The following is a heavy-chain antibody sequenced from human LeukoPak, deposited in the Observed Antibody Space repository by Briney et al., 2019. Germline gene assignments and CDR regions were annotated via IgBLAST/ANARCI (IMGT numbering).Heavy chain of an antibody. CDR3: ARTGLTYLTTVTTWFDY. J-gene: IGHJ4*02. V-gene: IGHV3-72*01. Sequence: PGGSLRLSCAASGFIFSDHHMDWVRQAPGKGLEWVGRIRKRTNSYSTEYAASVRGRFTISRDDSKNSMFLQMNSLKTEDTAMYYCARTGLTYLTTVTTWFDYWGQGTLVTVSS. CDR1: GFIFSDHH. D-gene: IGHD4-17*01. CDR2: IRKRTNSYST.